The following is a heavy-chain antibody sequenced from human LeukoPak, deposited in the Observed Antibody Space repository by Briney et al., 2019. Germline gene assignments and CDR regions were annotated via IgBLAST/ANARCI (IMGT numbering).Heavy chain of an antibody. J-gene: IGHJ4*02. CDR1: GFTFNSYG. V-gene: IGHV3-30*02. CDR2: IRYDGSNK. Sequence: PGGSLRLSCAASGFTFNSYGMHWVRQAPGKGLEWVAFIRYDGSNKYYADSVKGRFTISRDNSKNTLYVQMNSLRAEDTAVYYCATAYGLGSHFDYWGQGTLVTVSS. CDR3: ATAYGLGSHFDY. D-gene: IGHD3-10*01.